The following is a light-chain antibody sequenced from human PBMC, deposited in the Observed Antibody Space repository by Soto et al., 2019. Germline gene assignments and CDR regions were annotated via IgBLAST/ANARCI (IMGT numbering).Light chain of an antibody. J-gene: IGLJ1*01. CDR2: DVN. V-gene: IGLV2-11*01. CDR1: SSDVGANKY. CDR3: CSYGGTFV. Sequence: SVLTQPRSVSGSPGQSVTISCTGTSSDVGANKYVSWYQQHPGKAPKLMLFDVNKRPSGVPDRFSGSKSGYTASLTISGLQSEDEADYYCCSYGGTFVFGTRTKVTVL.